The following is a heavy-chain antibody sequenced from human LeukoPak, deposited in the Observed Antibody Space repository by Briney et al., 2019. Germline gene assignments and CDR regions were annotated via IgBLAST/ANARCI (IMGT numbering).Heavy chain of an antibody. J-gene: IGHJ3*02. CDR3: AREPRESCAAFDI. Sequence: AGGSLKLSCEPPGFPFRTFSMNWVRPAPGKGLEWVSYISSSSSSIYYADSVKGRFTISRDNAKNSLYLQMNSLRDEDTAVYYCAREPRESCAAFDIWGQGTMVTVSS. CDR2: ISSSSSSI. CDR1: GFPFRTFS. V-gene: IGHV3-48*02.